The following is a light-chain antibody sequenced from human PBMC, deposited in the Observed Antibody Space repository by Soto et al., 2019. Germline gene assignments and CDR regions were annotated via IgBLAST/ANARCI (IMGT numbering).Light chain of an antibody. V-gene: IGKV1-5*01. J-gene: IGKJ5*01. CDR1: QSISSW. CDR3: QQLNFFTIT. CDR2: DAS. Sequence: DIQMTQSPSTLSASVGYRVTITCLASQSISSWLAWYQQKPGKAPKLLIYDASSLESGVPSRFSGSGSGTEFTLTITSLQHEDFATYDCQQLNFFTITFGQGTRLEIK.